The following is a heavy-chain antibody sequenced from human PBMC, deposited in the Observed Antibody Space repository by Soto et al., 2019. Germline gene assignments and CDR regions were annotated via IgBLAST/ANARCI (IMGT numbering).Heavy chain of an antibody. Sequence: GGSLRLSCAASGFTFSSYSMNWVRQAPGKELEWVSSISSSSSYIYYADTVKGRFTISRDNAKNSLYLQMNSLRAEDTAVYYCARALYYYDSSGYYGSWGQGTLVTVSS. CDR3: ARALYYYDSSGYYGS. J-gene: IGHJ5*02. D-gene: IGHD3-22*01. V-gene: IGHV3-21*01. CDR2: ISSSSSYI. CDR1: GFTFSSYS.